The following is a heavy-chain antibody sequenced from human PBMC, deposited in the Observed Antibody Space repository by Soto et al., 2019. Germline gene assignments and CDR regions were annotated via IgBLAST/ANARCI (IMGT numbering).Heavy chain of an antibody. Sequence: QVQLQQWGAGLLKPSETLSLTCAVYGGSFSGYYWSWIRQPPGKGLEWIGEINHSGSTNYNPSLKSRATISVDTSKNQFSLKLSSVTAADTAVYYCARGRGRITMVRGVPPYGMDVWGQGTTVTVSS. D-gene: IGHD3-10*01. J-gene: IGHJ6*02. CDR2: INHSGST. CDR3: ARGRGRITMVRGVPPYGMDV. V-gene: IGHV4-34*01. CDR1: GGSFSGYY.